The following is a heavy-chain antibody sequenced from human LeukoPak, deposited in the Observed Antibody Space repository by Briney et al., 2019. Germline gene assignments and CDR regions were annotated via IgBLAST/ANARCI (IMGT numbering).Heavy chain of an antibody. V-gene: IGHV4-38-2*02. CDR1: DYSISSDYY. CDR3: ARDGSASMATARPFDY. D-gene: IGHD5-24*01. Sequence: PSETLSLTCTVSDYSISSDYYWGWIRQPPGKGLEWIGSMYHRGSTYYTPSLKSRVTISIDTSKKQFSLKLNSVTAADTAVYYCARDGSASMATARPFDYWGQGTLVTVSS. CDR2: MYHRGST. J-gene: IGHJ4*02.